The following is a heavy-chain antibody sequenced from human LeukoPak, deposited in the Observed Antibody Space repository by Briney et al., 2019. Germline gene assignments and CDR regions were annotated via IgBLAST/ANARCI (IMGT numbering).Heavy chain of an antibody. CDR1: GFTFSSYG. CDR3: ASSLGLYYYDSSGYPYYFDY. Sequence: GGSLRLSCAASGFTFSSYGMHWVRQAPGKGLEWVAFIRYDGSNKYYADSVKGRFTISRDNSKNTLYLQMNSLRAEDTAVYYCASSLGLYYYDSSGYPYYFDYWGQGTLVTVSS. J-gene: IGHJ4*02. D-gene: IGHD3-22*01. CDR2: IRYDGSNK. V-gene: IGHV3-30*02.